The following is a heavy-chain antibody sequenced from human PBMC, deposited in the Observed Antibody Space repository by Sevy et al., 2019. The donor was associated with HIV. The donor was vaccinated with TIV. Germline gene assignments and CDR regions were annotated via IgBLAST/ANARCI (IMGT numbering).Heavy chain of an antibody. Sequence: GGSLRLSCVASGFTFDDYAMHWVRQAPGKGLEWVSGISWNSGSIGYADSVKGRFTISRDNAKNSLYLQMNSLRAEDTALYYCAKTSGSYYSTYFDYWGQGTLVTVSS. CDR2: ISWNSGSI. CDR3: AKTSGSYYSTYFDY. D-gene: IGHD1-26*01. V-gene: IGHV3-9*01. CDR1: GFTFDDYA. J-gene: IGHJ4*02.